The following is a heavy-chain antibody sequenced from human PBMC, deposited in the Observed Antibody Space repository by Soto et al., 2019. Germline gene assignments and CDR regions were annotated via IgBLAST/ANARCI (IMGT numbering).Heavy chain of an antibody. CDR2: VRSKPNNYAT. V-gene: IGHV3-73*02. Sequence: EVQLVESGGGLVQPGGSLKLSCAASGLSFSGSAIHWVRQASGKGLEWVGRVRSKPNNYATAYAASVKGRFTISRDDSRNTAFLQRNSLKTEDTAVYYCNTMYGGVPEDWGQGTLVTVSS. CDR3: NTMYGGVPED. CDR1: GLSFSGSA. D-gene: IGHD1-26*01. J-gene: IGHJ4*02.